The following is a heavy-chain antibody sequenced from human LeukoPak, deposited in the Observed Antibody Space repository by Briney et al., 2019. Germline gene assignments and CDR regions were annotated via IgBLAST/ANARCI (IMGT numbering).Heavy chain of an antibody. D-gene: IGHD1-26*01. V-gene: IGHV3-7*03. J-gene: IGHJ4*02. CDR1: GFNFRKHW. CDR3: ARWKVGATTKYDY. CDR2: IQEDGNEM. Sequence: GGSLRVSCAATGFNFRKHWMCWVRQSIRKGLECVAKIQEDGNEMHYVDSVKGRFTISRDNSKNTLYLQMNSLRAEDTAVYYCARWKVGATTKYDYWGQGTLVTVSS.